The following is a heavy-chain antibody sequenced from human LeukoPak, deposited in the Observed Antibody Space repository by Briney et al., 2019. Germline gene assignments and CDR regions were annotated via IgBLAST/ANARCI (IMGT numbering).Heavy chain of an antibody. CDR2: IYHSGST. Sequence: ASETLSLTCAVSGYSISSGYYWGWIRQPPGKGQEWIGSIYHSGSTYYNPSLKSRVTISVDTSKNQFSLKLSSVTAADTAVYYCARQKGYYYDSKGPYFDYWGQGTLVTVSS. CDR3: ARQKGYYYDSKGPYFDY. D-gene: IGHD3-22*01. CDR1: GYSISSGYY. V-gene: IGHV4-38-2*01. J-gene: IGHJ4*02.